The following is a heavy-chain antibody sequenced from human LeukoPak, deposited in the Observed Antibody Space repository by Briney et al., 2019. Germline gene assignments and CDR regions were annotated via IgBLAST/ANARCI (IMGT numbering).Heavy chain of an antibody. CDR2: IYHSGST. J-gene: IGHJ5*02. Sequence: SETLSLTCAVSGYSISSGYYRGWIRQPPGKGLEWIGSIYHSGSTYYNPSLKSRVTISVDTSKNQFSLKLSSVTAADTAVYYCARHTKRVGNWFDPWGQGTLVTVSS. V-gene: IGHV4-38-2*01. CDR1: GYSISSGYY. D-gene: IGHD1-26*01. CDR3: ARHTKRVGNWFDP.